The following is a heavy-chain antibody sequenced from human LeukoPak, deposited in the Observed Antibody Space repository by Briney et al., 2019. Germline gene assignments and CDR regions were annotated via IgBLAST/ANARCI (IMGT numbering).Heavy chain of an antibody. CDR2: IYYSGST. J-gene: IGHJ5*02. CDR1: GGSISNARYY. Sequence: PSETLSLTCTVSGGSISNARYYWGWIRQPPGKGLEWIGTIYYSGSTYYNPSLKSRVTISVDTSKNQFSLKLSSVTAADTAVYYCARLDTDIVVVPAAYNWFDPWGQGTLVTVSS. CDR3: ARLDTDIVVVPAAYNWFDP. D-gene: IGHD2-2*01. V-gene: IGHV4-39*01.